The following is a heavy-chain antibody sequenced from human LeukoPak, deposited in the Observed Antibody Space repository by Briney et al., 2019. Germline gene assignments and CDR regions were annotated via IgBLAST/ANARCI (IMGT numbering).Heavy chain of an antibody. V-gene: IGHV1-24*01. CDR2: FNPEDGET. CDR1: GYTLTELS. D-gene: IGHD2-8*01. CDR3: ATGSNGVHYYYYYGMDV. J-gene: IGHJ6*02. Sequence: ASVKDSCKVSGYTLTELSMHWVRQAPGKGLEWMGGFNPEDGETIYAQKFQGRVTMTEDTSTDTAYMELSSLRSEDTAVYYCATGSNGVHYYYYYGMDVWGQGTTVTVSS.